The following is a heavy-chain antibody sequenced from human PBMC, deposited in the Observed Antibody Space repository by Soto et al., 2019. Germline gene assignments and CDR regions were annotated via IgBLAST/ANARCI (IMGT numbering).Heavy chain of an antibody. J-gene: IGHJ5*02. CDR3: AKEAWGSSWYVSWFDP. Sequence: EVQLLESGGGLVQPGGSLRLSCAASGFTFRSYGMTWVRQAPGKGLEWVSGISGSGVNTYYADSVKGRFTISRDNSKNALYLQMNSLRAEDTAVYYCAKEAWGSSWYVSWFDPWGQGTLVTVSS. CDR1: GFTFRSYG. V-gene: IGHV3-23*01. D-gene: IGHD6-13*01. CDR2: ISGSGVNT.